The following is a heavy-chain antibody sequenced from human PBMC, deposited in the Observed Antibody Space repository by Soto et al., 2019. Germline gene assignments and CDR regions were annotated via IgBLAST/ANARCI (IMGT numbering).Heavy chain of an antibody. D-gene: IGHD6-6*01. CDR1: GGSISSGGYS. CDR3: AGGIAARPLGY. J-gene: IGHJ4*02. V-gene: IGHV4-30-2*01. Sequence: QLQLQESGSGLVKPSQTLSLTCAVSGGSISSGGYSWSWIRQPPGKGLEWIGYIYHSGSTYYNPTLKSRVTIRVDSSKNKSSLKLSFVTAADTAVYYCAGGIAARPLGYWGQGTLVTVSS. CDR2: IYHSGST.